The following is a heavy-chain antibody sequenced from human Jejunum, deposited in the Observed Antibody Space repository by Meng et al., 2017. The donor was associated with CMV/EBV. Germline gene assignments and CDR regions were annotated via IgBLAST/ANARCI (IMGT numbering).Heavy chain of an antibody. Sequence: KCSGYTCSTYWSGWVRQVPGKGLEWMGIIYPGDSDTRYSPSFQGQVTMSADKSISTAYRQWSSLKASDTAIYYCARLAGGGNYPFDYWGQGTLVTVSS. J-gene: IGHJ4*02. D-gene: IGHD3-16*02. CDR1: GYTCSTYW. CDR3: ARLAGGGNYPFDY. V-gene: IGHV5-51*01. CDR2: IYPGDSDT.